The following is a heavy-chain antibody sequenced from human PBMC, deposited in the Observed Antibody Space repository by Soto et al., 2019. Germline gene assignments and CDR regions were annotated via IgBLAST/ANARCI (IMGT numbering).Heavy chain of an antibody. CDR1: GVTISYGGYS. CDR3: ARGGGYDSFDF. Sequence: SETLSLTCSVSGVTISYGGYSWSWIRQSPGKGLEWLGYISHVETTYYNPSFQSRLSLSIDRTRNQFSLSLSSMTAAGKAVYYCARGGGYDSFDFWGQGIQVTVSS. J-gene: IGHJ4*02. V-gene: IGHV4-30-2*06. CDR2: ISHVETT. D-gene: IGHD3-3*01.